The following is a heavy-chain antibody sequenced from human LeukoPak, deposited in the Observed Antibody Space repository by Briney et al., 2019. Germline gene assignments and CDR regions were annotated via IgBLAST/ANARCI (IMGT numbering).Heavy chain of an antibody. V-gene: IGHV3-23*05. CDR1: GFTFSTYG. Sequence: GGSLRLSCAASGFTFSTYGMGWVRQAPGKGLEWVSALNPSGNTPYDADSVKDRFTISRDNSKNTLYLQMSSLGAQDTAVYYCASLPPGLYSSGWYFDYWGQGTLVTVSS. D-gene: IGHD6-19*01. CDR2: LNPSGNTP. J-gene: IGHJ4*02. CDR3: ASLPPGLYSSGWYFDY.